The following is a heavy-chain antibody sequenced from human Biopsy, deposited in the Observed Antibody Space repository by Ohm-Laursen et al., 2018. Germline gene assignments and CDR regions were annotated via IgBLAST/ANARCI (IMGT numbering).Heavy chain of an antibody. V-gene: IGHV4-59*01. CDR2: IYYSGST. CDR1: GDSISSYY. CDR3: ARATNSTGWPYYYFYGMDV. D-gene: IGHD2/OR15-2a*01. Sequence: TLSLTCTVSGDSISSYYWSWIRQTPGKGLEWIGYIYYSGSTNYNPSLKSRVTISVDTSKNQFSLRLNSVTAADTAVYYCARATNSTGWPYYYFYGMDVWGQGTTVIVSS. J-gene: IGHJ6*02.